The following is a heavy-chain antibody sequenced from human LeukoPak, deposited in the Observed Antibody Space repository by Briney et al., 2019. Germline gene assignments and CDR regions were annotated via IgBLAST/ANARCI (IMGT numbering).Heavy chain of an antibody. CDR3: ALAMVGILFDY. D-gene: IGHD5-18*01. Sequence: GGSLRLSCAASGFTFSSYWMSWVRQAPGKGLEWVANIKQDGSEKYYVDSVKGRFTISRDNAKNSLYLQMNSLRAEDTAVYYCALAMVGILFDYWGQGTLVTVSS. CDR1: GFTFSSYW. V-gene: IGHV3-7*03. J-gene: IGHJ4*02. CDR2: IKQDGSEK.